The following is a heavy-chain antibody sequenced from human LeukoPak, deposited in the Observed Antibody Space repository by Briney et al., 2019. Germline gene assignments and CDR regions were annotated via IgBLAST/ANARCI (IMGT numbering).Heavy chain of an antibody. CDR1: GFTFNNYG. D-gene: IGHD4-17*01. CDR2: ISYDGSNK. CDR3: ARDPSTYGDYADY. Sequence: GKSLRLSCAASGFTFNNYGMHWVRQAPGKGLEWVAVISYDGSNKYYADSVKGRFTISRDNSKNTLYLQMNSLRAEDTAVYYCARDPSTYGDYADYWGQGTLVTVSS. J-gene: IGHJ4*02. V-gene: IGHV3-30*03.